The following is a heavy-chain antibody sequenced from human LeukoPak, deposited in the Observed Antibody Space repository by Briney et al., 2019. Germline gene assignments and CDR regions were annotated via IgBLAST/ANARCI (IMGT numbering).Heavy chain of an antibody. Sequence: GGSLTLSCAASGFTFSSYAMHWVRQAPGKGLEWVAVISYDGSNKYYADSVKGRFTISRDNSKNTLYLQMNSLRAEDTAVYYCAKSTGSTLFDYWGQGTLVTVSS. J-gene: IGHJ4*02. CDR3: AKSTGSTLFDY. D-gene: IGHD5/OR15-5a*01. CDR2: ISYDGSNK. CDR1: GFTFSSYA. V-gene: IGHV3-30*04.